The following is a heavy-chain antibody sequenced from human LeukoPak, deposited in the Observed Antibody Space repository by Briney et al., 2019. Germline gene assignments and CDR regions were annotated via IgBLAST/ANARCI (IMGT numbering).Heavy chain of an antibody. CDR3: ARAPTSGALGY. V-gene: IGHV4-30-2*01. J-gene: IGHJ4*02. CDR1: GGSISSGGYY. Sequence: PSQTLSLTCTVSGGSISSGGYYWSWIRQPPGKGLEWIGYIYHSGSTYYNPSLKSRVTISVDRSKNQFSLKLSSVTAADTAVYYCARAPTSGALGYWGQGTLVTVSS. CDR2: IYHSGST. D-gene: IGHD3-10*01.